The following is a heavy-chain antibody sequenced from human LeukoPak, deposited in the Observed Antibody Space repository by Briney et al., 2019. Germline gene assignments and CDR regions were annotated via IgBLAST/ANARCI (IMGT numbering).Heavy chain of an antibody. J-gene: IGHJ6*03. CDR1: GFTFSSYA. V-gene: IGHV3-30*04. D-gene: IGHD2-8*01. CDR3: ARDPEYCTNGVCWVDYYMDV. CDR2: ISYDGSNK. Sequence: GGTLRLSCAASGFTFSSYAMHWVRQAPGKGLEWVAVISYDGSNKYYADSVKGRFTISRDNSKNTLYLQMNSLRAEDTAVYYCARDPEYCTNGVCWVDYYMDVWGKGTTVTVSS.